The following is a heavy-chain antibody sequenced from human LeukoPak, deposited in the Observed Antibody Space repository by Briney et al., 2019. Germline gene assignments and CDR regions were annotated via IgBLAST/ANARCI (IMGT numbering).Heavy chain of an antibody. CDR3: ARELRENGVFDI. Sequence: GGSLRLSCAASGFTFSSYAMHCVRQAPGKGLEWVAVISYDGSNKYYADSVKGRFTISRDNSKNTLYLQMNSLRAEDTAVYYCARELRENGVFDIWGQGTMVTVSS. V-gene: IGHV3-30*04. D-gene: IGHD1-1*01. J-gene: IGHJ3*02. CDR2: ISYDGSNK. CDR1: GFTFSSYA.